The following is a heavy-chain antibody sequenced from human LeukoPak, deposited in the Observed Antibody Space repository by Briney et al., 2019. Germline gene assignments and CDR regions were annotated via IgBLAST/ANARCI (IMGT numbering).Heavy chain of an antibody. J-gene: IGHJ4*02. D-gene: IGHD6-19*01. V-gene: IGHV4-59*01. CDR2: IYFSGST. CDR3: ASSKAVAGTPFDS. Sequence: NSSETLFLTCTVSGRSINGYYWSWIRQPPGMGPEWLGYIYFSGSTNYNPSLKSRVTISLDTSKNQLSLRLSSVTAADSAVYYCASSKAVAGTPFDSWGQGTLVTVSS. CDR1: GRSINGYY.